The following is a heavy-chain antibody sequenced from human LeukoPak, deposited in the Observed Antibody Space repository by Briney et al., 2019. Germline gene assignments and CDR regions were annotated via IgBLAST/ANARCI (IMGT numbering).Heavy chain of an antibody. CDR2: IYWDDNK. J-gene: IGHJ4*02. D-gene: IGHD3-22*01. V-gene: IGHV2-5*02. CDR1: GFSLRTRGLG. Sequence: VSGPTLVQPSPALTLTCTFSGFSLRTRGLGVGWIRQPPGKALEWLVFIYWDDNKRYRPSLKSRLTITKDTSKNQVVLTMTNMDPMDTATYYCVRYYDSSGYSYVRYFDYWGQGTLVTVSS. CDR3: VRYYDSSGYSYVRYFDY.